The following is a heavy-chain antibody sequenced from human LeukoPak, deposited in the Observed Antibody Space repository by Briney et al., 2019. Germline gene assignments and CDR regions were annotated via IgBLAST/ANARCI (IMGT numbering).Heavy chain of an antibody. CDR1: GGSISSSSYY. Sequence: SETLSLTCIVSGGSISSSSYYWGWIRQPPGKGLEWIGSMYYSGSTYYNPSLRSRVTMSVDTSKNQFSLKVSSVTAADTAVYYCAKSEGGWFDPWGQGTLVTVFS. V-gene: IGHV4-39*01. J-gene: IGHJ5*02. CDR2: MYYSGST. D-gene: IGHD3-16*01. CDR3: AKSEGGWFDP.